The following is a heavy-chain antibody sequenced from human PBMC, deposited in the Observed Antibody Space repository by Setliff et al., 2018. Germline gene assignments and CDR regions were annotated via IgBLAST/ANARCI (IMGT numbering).Heavy chain of an antibody. CDR1: GGSISSISYY. CDR2: VYDSGTT. CDR3: ARMTGFQYIDV. V-gene: IGHV4-39*01. D-gene: IGHD3-3*01. J-gene: IGHJ6*03. Sequence: PSETLSLTCTVPGGSISSISYYWGWIRQPPGKGLEWIGTVYDSGTTYYNPSLKSRVTIFVDTSKNQFSLTLTSVTAADTAVYYCARMTGFQYIDVWGKGTTVTVSS.